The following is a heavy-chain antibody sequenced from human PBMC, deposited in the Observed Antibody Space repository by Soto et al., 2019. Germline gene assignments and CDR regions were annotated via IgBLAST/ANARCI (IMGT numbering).Heavy chain of an antibody. CDR2: IIPIFGTA. CDR1: GGTFSSYA. V-gene: IGHV1-69*13. D-gene: IGHD3-10*01. Sequence: GASVKVSCKASGGTFSSYAISWVRQAPGQGLEWMGGIIPIFGTANYAQKFQGRVTITADESTSTAYMELSSLRSEDTAVYYCYGSGSYYEAYYFDYWGQGTLVTVSS. CDR3: YGSGSYYEAYYFDY. J-gene: IGHJ4*02.